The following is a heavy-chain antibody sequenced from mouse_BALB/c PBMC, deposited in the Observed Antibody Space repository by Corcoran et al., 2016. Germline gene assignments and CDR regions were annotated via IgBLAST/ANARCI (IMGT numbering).Heavy chain of an antibody. Sequence: EVQLQQSGPELVKPGASVKMSCKASGYTFTSYVMHWVKQKPGQGLEWIGYINPYNDGTKYNEKFKGKATLTSDTSASTAYMGLSSLTSEDSAGEYGARGGIIMDYWGQGTTLTVSS. V-gene: IGHV1S136*01. D-gene: IGHD1-1*01. CDR1: GYTFTSYV. CDR3: ARGGIIMDY. CDR2: INPYNDGT. J-gene: IGHJ2*01.